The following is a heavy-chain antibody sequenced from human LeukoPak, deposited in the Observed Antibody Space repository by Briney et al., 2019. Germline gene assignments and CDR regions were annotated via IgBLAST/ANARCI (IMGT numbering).Heavy chain of an antibody. J-gene: IGHJ4*02. Sequence: ASVKVSCKASGYTFTSYYMHWVRQAPGQGLEWMGIINPSGGSTSYAQKFQGRVTMTRDMSTSTVYMELSSLRSEDTAVYYCARDREIRSSYYYESSGYPDYWGQGTLVTVSS. CDR3: ARDREIRSSYYYESSGYPDY. V-gene: IGHV1-46*01. CDR2: INPSGGST. D-gene: IGHD3-22*01. CDR1: GYTFTSYY.